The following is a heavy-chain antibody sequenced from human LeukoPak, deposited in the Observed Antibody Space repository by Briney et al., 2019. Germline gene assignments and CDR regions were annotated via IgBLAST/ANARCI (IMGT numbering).Heavy chain of an antibody. CDR1: GFSLSTSGVS. CDR3: ARRDGWFDP. Sequence: ESGPTLVNPTQTLTLTCTFPGFSLSTSGVSVGWIRQPPGKALEWLALIYWNGDKRYSPSLRSRLTITKDTSKNQVVLTMTNMDPVDTATYYCARRDGWFDPWGQGTLVTVSS. CDR2: IYWNGDK. J-gene: IGHJ5*02. V-gene: IGHV2-5*01.